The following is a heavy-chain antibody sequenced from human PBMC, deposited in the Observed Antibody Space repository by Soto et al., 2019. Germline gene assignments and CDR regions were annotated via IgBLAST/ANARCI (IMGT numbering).Heavy chain of an antibody. J-gene: IGHJ5*02. CDR1: GFDFSKYS. CDR3: AKENYGSGVPGP. CDR2: ISSHSGTI. D-gene: IGHD3-10*01. Sequence: LRLSCEASGFDFSKYSMNWVRQAPGKGLEWVSYISSHSGTIYYADSVRGRFTISRDNAKNSLYLQMNSLTDEDTALYYCAKENYGSGVPGPWGQGTLVTVPQ. V-gene: IGHV3-48*02.